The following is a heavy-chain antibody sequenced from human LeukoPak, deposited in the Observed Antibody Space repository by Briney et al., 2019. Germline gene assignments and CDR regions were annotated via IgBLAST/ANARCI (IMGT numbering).Heavy chain of an antibody. CDR1: VFTFSSYS. CDR2: ISNDGTNK. J-gene: IGHJ4*02. D-gene: IGHD4-11*01. V-gene: IGHV3-30*04. CDR3: ARDGFYSNYGLDY. Sequence: GGSLRLSCAASVFTFSSYSTHWVRQAPGKGLEGVAVISNDGTNKYYADSVKGRFTISRDNSKNTLYLQMNSLRAEDTAVYYCARDGFYSNYGLDYWGQGTLVTVSS.